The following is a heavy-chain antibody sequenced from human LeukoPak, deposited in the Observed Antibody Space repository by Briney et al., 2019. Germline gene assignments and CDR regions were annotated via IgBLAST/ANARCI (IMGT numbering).Heavy chain of an antibody. D-gene: IGHD3-10*01. CDR2: ISSSGSTI. Sequence: GGSLRLSCAASGFTFSSYEMNWVRQAPGKGLEWVSYISSSGSTIYYADSVKGRFTISRDNAKNSLYLQMNSLRAEDTAVYYCARYGRYYGSGSYSPVYYYYYMDVWGKGTTVTISS. V-gene: IGHV3-48*03. CDR1: GFTFSSYE. CDR3: ARYGRYYGSGSYSPVYYYYYMDV. J-gene: IGHJ6*03.